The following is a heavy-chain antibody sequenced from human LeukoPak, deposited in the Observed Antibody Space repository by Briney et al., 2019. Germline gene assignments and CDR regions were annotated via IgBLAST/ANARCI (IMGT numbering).Heavy chain of an antibody. CDR1: GGSFSGYY. CDR2: INHSGST. V-gene: IGHV4-34*01. Sequence: SETLSLTCAVYGGSFSGYYWSWIRQPPGKGLEWIGEINHSGSTNYNPSLKSRVTIPVDTSKNQFSLKLSSVTAADTAVYYCARRRYSYGYLGWFDPWGQGTLVTVSS. D-gene: IGHD5-18*01. J-gene: IGHJ5*02. CDR3: ARRRYSYGYLGWFDP.